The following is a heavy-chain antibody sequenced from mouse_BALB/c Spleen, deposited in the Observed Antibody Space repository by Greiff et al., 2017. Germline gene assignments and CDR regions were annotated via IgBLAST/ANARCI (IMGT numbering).Heavy chain of an antibody. CDR1: GFSLTSYD. D-gene: IGHD1-1*01. V-gene: IGHV2-9-2*01. CDR2: IWTGGGT. Sequence: VQRVESGPGLVAPSQSLSITCTVSGFSLTSYDISWIRQPPGKGLEWLGVIWTGGGTNYNSAFMSRLSISKDNSKSQVFLKMNSLQTDDTAIYYCVRTHYYGSSNYFDYWGQGTTLTVSS. CDR3: VRTHYYGSSNYFDY. J-gene: IGHJ2*01.